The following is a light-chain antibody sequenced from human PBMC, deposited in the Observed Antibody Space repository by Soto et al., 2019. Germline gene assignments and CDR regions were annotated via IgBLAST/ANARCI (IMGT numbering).Light chain of an antibody. CDR2: SNY. CDR1: SSNIGRNT. Sequence: QSVLTQAPSASGTPGQRVSISCSGSSSNIGRNTVNWYQQLPGTAPKLLIYSNYHRPSGVPDRFSGSKSGTSASLAICGLQSEDEADYYCAAWDDSLSGYVFGTGTKLTVL. V-gene: IGLV1-44*01. CDR3: AAWDDSLSGYV. J-gene: IGLJ1*01.